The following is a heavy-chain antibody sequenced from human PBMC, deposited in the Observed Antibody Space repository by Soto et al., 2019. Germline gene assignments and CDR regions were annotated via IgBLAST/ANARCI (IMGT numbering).Heavy chain of an antibody. V-gene: IGHV1-69*01. Sequence: QVQLVQSGAEVKKPGSSVKVSCEASGGTFSSYAISWVRQAPGQGLEWMGGIIPIFGTANYAQKFQGRVTITADESTSTAYMELSSLRSEDTAVYYCARDRCSSTSCYPPRGYYFDYWGQGTLVTVSS. CDR3: ARDRCSSTSCYPPRGYYFDY. J-gene: IGHJ4*02. CDR1: GGTFSSYA. D-gene: IGHD2-2*01. CDR2: IIPIFGTA.